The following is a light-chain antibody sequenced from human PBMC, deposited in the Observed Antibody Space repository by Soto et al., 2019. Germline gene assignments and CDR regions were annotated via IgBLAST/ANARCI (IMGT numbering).Light chain of an antibody. CDR2: AAS. CDR3: QQSYSTPMYT. V-gene: IGKV1-39*01. Sequence: DIQMTQSPSSLSASVGDRVTITCRASQSISSYLNWYQQKPGKAPKLLIYAASSLQSGVPSRFSGGGSGTDFTLTISSLQHEDFATYYCQQSYSTPMYTFGQGTKLEIK. CDR1: QSISSY. J-gene: IGKJ2*01.